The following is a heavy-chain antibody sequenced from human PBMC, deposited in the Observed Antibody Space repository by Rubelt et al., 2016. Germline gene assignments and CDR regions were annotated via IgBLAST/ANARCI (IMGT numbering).Heavy chain of an antibody. CDR1: AGSISSGGYY. J-gene: IGHJ4*02. Sequence: QLQLQESGPGLVKPSETLSLTCTVSAGSISSGGYYWSWIRQPPGKGLEWIGYIYYSGSTNYNPSLNCRVTSSVDTSKNQFSLKLGSVTAADTAVYYCARGTVGYSGRAGGIDYWGQGTLVTVSS. D-gene: IGHD1-26*01. CDR3: ARGTVGYSGRAGGIDY. V-gene: IGHV4-61*08. CDR2: IYYSGST.